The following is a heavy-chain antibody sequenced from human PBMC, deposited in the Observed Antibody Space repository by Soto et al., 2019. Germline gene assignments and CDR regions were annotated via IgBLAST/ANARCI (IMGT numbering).Heavy chain of an antibody. CDR3: AREWLVQWWLKLYYYYGMDV. V-gene: IGHV1-8*01. Sequence: QVQLVQSGAEVKKPGASVKVSCKASGYTFTSYDINWVRQATGQGIEWMGWMNPNRGNTGYAQKFQGRGTMTRNTAISTAYMELPSLRSEDTAVYYGAREWLVQWWLKLYYYYGMDVWGQGTTVTVSS. D-gene: IGHD6-19*01. J-gene: IGHJ6*02. CDR1: GYTFTSYD. CDR2: MNPNRGNT.